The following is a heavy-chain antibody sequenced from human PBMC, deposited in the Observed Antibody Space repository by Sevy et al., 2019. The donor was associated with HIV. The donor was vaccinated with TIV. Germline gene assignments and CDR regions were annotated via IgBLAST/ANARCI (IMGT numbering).Heavy chain of an antibody. CDR2: IYYSGMT. CDR3: ASSRNEYSNALDFDY. J-gene: IGHJ4*02. D-gene: IGHD4-4*01. CDR1: GDSVSSVDYY. V-gene: IGHV4-30-4*01. Sequence: SETLSLTCTVSGDSVSSVDYYWSWIRQSRGKGLEWIGYIYYSGMTYYNPSLKTRITISVDMSTNQFSLKLRSVTAADTAIYYCASSRNEYSNALDFDYWGQRTLVTVSS.